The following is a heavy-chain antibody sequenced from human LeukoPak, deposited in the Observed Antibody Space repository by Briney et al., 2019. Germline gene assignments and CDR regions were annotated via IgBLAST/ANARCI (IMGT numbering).Heavy chain of an antibody. CDR2: IKQDGSEK. J-gene: IGHJ2*01. CDR1: GFTFSTYW. Sequence: GGSLRLSCAASGFTFSTYWMSLVRQAPGKGLEWVANIKQDGSEKNYVDSVKGRFTISRDNANNSLCLQMNSLRAEDTAVYYCARSSGWAGRYFDLWGRGTLVTVSS. D-gene: IGHD6-19*01. V-gene: IGHV3-7*01. CDR3: ARSSGWAGRYFDL.